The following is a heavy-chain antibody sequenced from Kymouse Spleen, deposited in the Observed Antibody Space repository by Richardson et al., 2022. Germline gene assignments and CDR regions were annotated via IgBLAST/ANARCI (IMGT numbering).Heavy chain of an antibody. CDR2: INHSGST. CDR3: ARRHYDFWSEASLDP. D-gene: IGHD3-3*01. J-gene: IGHJ5*02. V-gene: IGHV4-34*01. CDR1: GGSFSGYY. Sequence: QVQLQQWGAGLLKPSETLSLTCAVYGGSFSGYYWSWIRQPPGKGLEWIGEINHSGSTNYNPSLKSRVTISVDTSKNQFSLKLSSVTAADTAVYYCARRHYDFWSEASLDPWGQGTLVTVSS.